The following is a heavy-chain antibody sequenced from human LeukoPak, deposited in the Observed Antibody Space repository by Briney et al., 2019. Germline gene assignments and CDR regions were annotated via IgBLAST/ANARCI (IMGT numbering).Heavy chain of an antibody. CDR2: ISYSGTT. D-gene: IGHD4-17*01. CDR1: GGSISSGGYY. Sequence: KPSETLSLTCTVSGGSISSGGYYWSWIRQPPGKGLEWIGKISYSGTTNYNPSLKSRVTISVDTSKNHFSLKLDSVTAADTAFYYCARRQTESRDYGDYGNWFDPWGQGTLVTVSS. J-gene: IGHJ5*02. CDR3: ARRQTESRDYGDYGNWFDP. V-gene: IGHV4-61*03.